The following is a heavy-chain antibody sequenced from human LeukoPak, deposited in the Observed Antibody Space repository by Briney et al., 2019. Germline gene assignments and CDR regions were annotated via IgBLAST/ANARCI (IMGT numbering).Heavy chain of an antibody. CDR3: ASLVEYSSSPGYYYYYMDV. Sequence: KPSETLSLTCTVSGGSISSYYWSWIRQPPGKGLEWIGYIYYSGSTNYNPSLKSRVTISVDTSKNQFSLKLSSVTAADTAVYYCASLVEYSSSPGYYYYYMDVWGKGTTVTVSS. D-gene: IGHD6-6*01. CDR2: IYYSGST. V-gene: IGHV4-59*01. CDR1: GGSISSYY. J-gene: IGHJ6*03.